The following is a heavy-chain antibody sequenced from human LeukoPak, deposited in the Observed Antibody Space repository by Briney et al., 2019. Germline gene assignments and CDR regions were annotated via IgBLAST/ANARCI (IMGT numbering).Heavy chain of an antibody. CDR1: GFTFSSYA. CDR2: ISYDGSNK. D-gene: IGHD5-24*01. J-gene: IGHJ4*02. V-gene: IGHV3-30-3*01. Sequence: GGSLRLSCAASGFTFSSYAMTWVRQAPGKGLEWVAVISYDGSNKYYADSVKGRFTISRDNSKNTLYLQMNSLRAEDTAVYYCARARGWLQSHFDYWGQGTLVTVSS. CDR3: ARARGWLQSHFDY.